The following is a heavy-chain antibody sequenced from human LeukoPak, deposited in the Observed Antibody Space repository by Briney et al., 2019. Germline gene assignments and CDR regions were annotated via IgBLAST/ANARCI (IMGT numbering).Heavy chain of an antibody. J-gene: IGHJ4*02. CDR3: ARTSGEIDY. Sequence: SETLSLTCTVSGGSISSSSYYWGWIRQPPGQGLEWIGSIYYSGSTYYNPSLKSRVTISVDTSKNQFSLKLSSVTAADTAVYYCARTSGEIDYWGQGTLVTVSS. CDR2: IYYSGST. D-gene: IGHD3-10*01. V-gene: IGHV4-39*01. CDR1: GGSISSSSYY.